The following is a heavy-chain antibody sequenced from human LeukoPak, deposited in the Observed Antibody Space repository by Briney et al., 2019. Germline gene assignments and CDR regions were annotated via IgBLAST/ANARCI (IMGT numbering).Heavy chain of an antibody. CDR2: INWNGGNT. Sequence: GGSLRLSCAVSGFTYDDYGMSWVRQDPGKGLEWVSGINWNGGNTGYADSVKGRFTISRDNAKNSLYLQMNSLRAEDTAVYYCARTKEMASISYFDSWGQGTLVTVSS. CDR3: ARTKEMASISYFDS. J-gene: IGHJ4*02. V-gene: IGHV3-20*04. D-gene: IGHD5-24*01. CDR1: GFTYDDYG.